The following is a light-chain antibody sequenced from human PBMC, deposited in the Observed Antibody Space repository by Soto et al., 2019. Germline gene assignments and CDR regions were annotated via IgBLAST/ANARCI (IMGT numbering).Light chain of an antibody. Sequence: EIVLKQSPDTLSVSPGERATLSCRASETVRSNLAWYQQKPGQAPRLLIYAASTRATGIPARFIGNGSGTEFTLTISSLQSEDFAVYYCQQYNNWWTFGQGTMVDIK. CDR1: ETVRSN. CDR3: QQYNNWWT. V-gene: IGKV3D-15*01. CDR2: AAS. J-gene: IGKJ1*01.